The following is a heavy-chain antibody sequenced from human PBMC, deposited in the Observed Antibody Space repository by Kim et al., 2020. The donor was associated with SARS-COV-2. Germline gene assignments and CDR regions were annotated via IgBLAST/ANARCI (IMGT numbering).Heavy chain of an antibody. CDR2: ISGSGGST. J-gene: IGHJ4*02. CDR1: GFTFSSYA. V-gene: IGHV3-23*01. Sequence: GGSLRLSCAASGFTFSSYAMSWVRQAPGKGLEWVSAISGSGGSTYYADSVKGRFTISRDNSKNTLYLQMNSLRAEDTAVNYCATPEGSGSYYQEGGGILVDYWGQGTLVTVSS. D-gene: IGHD3-10*01. CDR3: ATPEGSGSYYQEGGGILVDY.